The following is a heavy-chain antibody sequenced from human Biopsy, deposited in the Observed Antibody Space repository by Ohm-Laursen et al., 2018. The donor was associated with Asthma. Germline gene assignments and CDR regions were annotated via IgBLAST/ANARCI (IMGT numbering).Heavy chain of an antibody. CDR1: GFTFSSYG. CDR2: ISYDGSNK. V-gene: IGHV3-30*18. CDR3: AKWDTYYDFWSGYYTRYNYYYYGMNV. D-gene: IGHD3-3*01. Sequence: SLRLSCAASGFTFSSYGMHWVRQAPGKGLEWVAVISYDGSNKYYADSVKGRFTISRDNSKNTLYLQMNSLRAEDTAVYYCAKWDTYYDFWSGYYTRYNYYYYGMNVWGQGTTVTVSS. J-gene: IGHJ6*02.